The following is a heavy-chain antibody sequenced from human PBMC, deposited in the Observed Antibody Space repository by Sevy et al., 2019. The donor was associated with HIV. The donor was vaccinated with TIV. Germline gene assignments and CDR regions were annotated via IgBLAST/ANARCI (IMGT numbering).Heavy chain of an antibody. CDR2: ISGSGVST. CDR1: GFTFSSYA. J-gene: IGHJ4*02. D-gene: IGHD3-22*01. V-gene: IGHV3-23*01. CDR3: AKVLAYDNTYLDF. Sequence: GGSLRLSCAVSGFTFSSYAMNWVRQSPGMGLEWVSGISGSGVSTYYADSVKGRFTISRDNSRNTLYLQINSLRAEDTALYYCAKVLAYDNTYLDFWGQGTLVTVSS.